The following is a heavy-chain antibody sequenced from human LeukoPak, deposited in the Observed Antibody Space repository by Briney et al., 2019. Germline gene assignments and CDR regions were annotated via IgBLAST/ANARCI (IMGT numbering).Heavy chain of an antibody. CDR1: GFTFSSYA. CDR3: TRWNGGDWYFDL. D-gene: IGHD1-1*01. J-gene: IGHJ2*01. V-gene: IGHV3-53*01. Sequence: GGSLRLSCAASGFTFSSYAMSWVRQAPGKGLEWVSVLYSGGNTYYADSVKGRFTISRDNSRNTLFLHMNTLRVEDTAVYYCTRWNGGDWYFDLWGRGTLVTVSS. CDR2: LYSGGNT.